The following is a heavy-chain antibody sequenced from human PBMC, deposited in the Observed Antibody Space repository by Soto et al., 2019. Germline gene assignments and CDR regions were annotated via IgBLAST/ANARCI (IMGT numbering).Heavy chain of an antibody. CDR3: ATTGGGSSWYGWFDP. V-gene: IGHV4-34*01. CDR1: GGSFSAYY. D-gene: IGHD6-13*01. Sequence: QVQLQQWGAGLLKPSETLSLTCAVYGGSFSAYYWSWIRQPPGKGLEWIGEINHSGSTNYNPSLKSRVTMSVDTSKNQFSLKLNSVTAADTAVYYCATTGGGSSWYGWFDPWGQGTLVTVSS. CDR2: INHSGST. J-gene: IGHJ5*02.